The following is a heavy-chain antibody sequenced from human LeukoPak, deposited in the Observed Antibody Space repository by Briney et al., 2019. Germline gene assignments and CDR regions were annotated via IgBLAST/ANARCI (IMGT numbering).Heavy chain of an antibody. CDR1: GFTFSSYG. CDR2: IRYDGSNK. V-gene: IGHV3-30*02. Sequence: GGSLRLSCAASGFTFSSYGMHWVRQAPGKGLEWVAFIRYDGSNKYYADSVRGRFTISRDNAENSLYLQMNSLRDEDTAVYYCARDPYSGGYGAYYYYYMDVWGKGTTVTVSS. CDR3: ARDPYSGGYGAYYYYYMDV. J-gene: IGHJ6*03. D-gene: IGHD6-19*01.